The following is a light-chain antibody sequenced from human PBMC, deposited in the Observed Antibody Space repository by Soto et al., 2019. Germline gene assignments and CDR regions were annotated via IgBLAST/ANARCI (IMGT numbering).Light chain of an antibody. CDR2: AAP. J-gene: IGKJ1*01. CDR3: QQSYSSPPT. CDR1: QAIRSD. V-gene: IGKV1-39*01. Sequence: IQMAQSPSSLFASVGERVTIACRASQAIRSDLGWYQQTPGKAPKLLIYAAPGLQNGVPSRFRCRGSGTDFTLTISSLQPEDFATYYCQQSYSSPPTFGQGTQVEIK.